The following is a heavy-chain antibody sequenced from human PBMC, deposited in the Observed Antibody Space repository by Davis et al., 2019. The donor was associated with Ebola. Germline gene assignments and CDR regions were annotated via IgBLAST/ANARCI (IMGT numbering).Heavy chain of an antibody. J-gene: IGHJ4*02. D-gene: IGHD6-19*01. CDR2: ISHDKRET. V-gene: IGHV3-30*04. CDR1: GFTFRSYA. Sequence: PGGSLRLSCGGSGFTFRSYALHWVRQSPGKGLEWVAVISHDKRETFYADSVKGRFTISRDNSNNTLFLQMNNLRGEDTALYYCGRAVPGREDFNYWGQGTLVTVSS. CDR3: GRAVPGREDFNY.